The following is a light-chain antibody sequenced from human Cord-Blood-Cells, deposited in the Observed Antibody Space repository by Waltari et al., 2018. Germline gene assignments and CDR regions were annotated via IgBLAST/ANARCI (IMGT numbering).Light chain of an antibody. V-gene: IGLV3-1*01. Sequence: SYELTQPSSVSVSPGQTASLTCSGDKWADKYACWYPQKPGQSPVLVIYQDSKRPSGIPERFSGSNSGNTATLTISGTQAMDEADYYCQAWDSSTADVVFGGGTKLTVL. CDR2: QDS. CDR3: QAWDSSTADVV. J-gene: IGLJ2*01. CDR1: KWADKY.